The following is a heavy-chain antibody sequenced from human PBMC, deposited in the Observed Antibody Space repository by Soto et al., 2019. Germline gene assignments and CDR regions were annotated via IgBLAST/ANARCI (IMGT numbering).Heavy chain of an antibody. J-gene: IGHJ3*02. CDR1: GFTFSSYS. CDR3: ARDITYYDILTGRDAPAFDI. D-gene: IGHD3-9*01. V-gene: IGHV3-21*01. CDR2: ISSSSSYI. Sequence: GGSLRLSCAASGFTFSSYSMNWVRQAPGKGLEWVSSISSSSSYIYYADSVKGRFTISRGNAKNSLYLQMNSLRAEDTAVYYCARDITYYDILTGRDAPAFDIWGQGTMVTVSS.